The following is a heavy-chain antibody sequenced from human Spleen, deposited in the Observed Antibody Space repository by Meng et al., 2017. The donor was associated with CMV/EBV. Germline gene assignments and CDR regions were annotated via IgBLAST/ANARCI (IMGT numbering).Heavy chain of an antibody. CDR3: AREGDGYYYDS. J-gene: IGHJ5*01. V-gene: IGHV4-39*07. D-gene: IGHD5-24*01. Sequence: SETLSLTCTVSGGSISSSSYFWGWIRQPPGKGLEWIGTMHSSGSTYFNPSLKSRVTILVDTSRNQFSLKLSSVTAADTAVYYCAREGDGYYYDSWGQGTLVTVSS. CDR1: GGSISSSSYF. CDR2: MHSSGST.